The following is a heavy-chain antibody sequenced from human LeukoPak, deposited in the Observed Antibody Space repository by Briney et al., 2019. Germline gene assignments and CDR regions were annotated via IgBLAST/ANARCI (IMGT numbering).Heavy chain of an antibody. CDR3: ATSTLYYDILTGYYNWFDP. CDR1: GGSISSGGYY. J-gene: IGHJ5*02. Sequence: SETLSLTCTVSGGSISSGGYYWSWIRQPPGKGLEWIGYIYHSGSTYYNPSLKSRVTISVDRSKNQFSLKLSSVTAADTAVYYCATSTLYYDILTGYYNWFDPWGQGTLVTVSS. CDR2: IYHSGST. D-gene: IGHD3-9*01. V-gene: IGHV4-30-2*01.